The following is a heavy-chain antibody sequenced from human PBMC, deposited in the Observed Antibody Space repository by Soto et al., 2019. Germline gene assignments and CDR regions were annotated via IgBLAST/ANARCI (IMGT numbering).Heavy chain of an antibody. CDR2: FSGGGGVT. J-gene: IGHJ4*02. CDR3: AKQATVVTSTFDY. V-gene: IGHV3-23*01. D-gene: IGHD4-17*01. Sequence: GGSLRLSCAASGFTFSTYAMSWVRQAPGKGLEWVSSFSGGGGVTYYADSVKGRFTISRDNSKNTLYLQMNSLRAEDTAVYYCAKQATVVTSTFDYWGQGTLVTV. CDR1: GFTFSTYA.